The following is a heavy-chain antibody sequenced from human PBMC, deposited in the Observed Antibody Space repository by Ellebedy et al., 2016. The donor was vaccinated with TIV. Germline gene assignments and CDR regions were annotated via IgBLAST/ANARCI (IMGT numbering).Heavy chain of an antibody. D-gene: IGHD5-18*01. CDR3: AGGEYSYGSFDR. V-gene: IGHV5-51*01. Sequence: GESLKISXKDSGHRFTSDWIGWVRQVPGKGLEWMGIIYPPDSETRYSPSFQGQVTISVDKSVTTAYLQWSSLKASDTAMYFCAGGEYSYGSFDRWGQGTLVTV. CDR1: GHRFTSDW. CDR2: IYPPDSET. J-gene: IGHJ4*02.